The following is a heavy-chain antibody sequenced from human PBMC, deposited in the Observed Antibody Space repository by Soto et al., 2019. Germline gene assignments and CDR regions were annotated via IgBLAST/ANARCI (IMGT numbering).Heavy chain of an antibody. J-gene: IGHJ4*02. CDR2: IFFSGTA. CDR1: GASIDSSAYY. V-gene: IGHV4-39*01. Sequence: QLQLRESGPGLVKPSETLSLTCTVSGASIDSSAYYWAWIRQPPGKRREWIGSIFFSGTASYNPSLAGRVIMYVDTSTNQFSVKLNSVSAADTAVYFCASPGGDFVLPRDYWGPGTLVTVS. D-gene: IGHD2-21*01. CDR3: ASPGGDFVLPRDY.